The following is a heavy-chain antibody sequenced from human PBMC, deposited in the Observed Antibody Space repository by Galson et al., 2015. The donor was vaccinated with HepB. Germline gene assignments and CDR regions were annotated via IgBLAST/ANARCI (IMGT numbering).Heavy chain of an antibody. Sequence: QSGAEVKKPGESLKISCKGSEYNFATYWIGWVRQMPGKGLEWMGIIYPGDSDTRYSPSFQGQVTISADKSIRTAYLQWSSLKASDTAMYYCARRGSSSSRDYYYMDVWGKGTTVTVSS. D-gene: IGHD6-6*01. V-gene: IGHV5-51*03. J-gene: IGHJ6*03. CDR1: EYNFATYW. CDR2: IYPGDSDT. CDR3: ARRGSSSSRDYYYMDV.